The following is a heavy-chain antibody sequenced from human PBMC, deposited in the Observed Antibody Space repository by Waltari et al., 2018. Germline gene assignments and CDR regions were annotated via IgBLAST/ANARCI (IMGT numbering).Heavy chain of an antibody. CDR1: GFPFSSYA. CDR3: ARGGVDTATPLDY. Sequence: QVQLVESGGGVVQPGRSLRLSCAASGFPFSSYAMHWVRQAPGKGLEWVAVISYDGSNKYYADSVKGRFTISRDNSKNTLYLQMNSLRAEDTAVYYCARGGVDTATPLDYWGQGTLVTVSS. V-gene: IGHV3-30*01. J-gene: IGHJ4*02. CDR2: ISYDGSNK. D-gene: IGHD5-18*01.